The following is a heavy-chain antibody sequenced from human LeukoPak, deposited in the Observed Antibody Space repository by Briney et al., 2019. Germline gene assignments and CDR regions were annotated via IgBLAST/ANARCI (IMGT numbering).Heavy chain of an antibody. J-gene: IGHJ6*03. CDR1: GFTFSNFR. V-gene: IGHV3-48*01. D-gene: IGHD2-8*01. CDR2: IGTTTTM. Sequence: GGSLRLSCAASGFTFSNFRFNWVRQSPEKGLEWIAFIGTTTTMYYADSVKGRFTISRDNAKNSLHLQMNNLTVEDTAVYYCARRGVDSYYYCMDVWGKGTTVTVSS. CDR3: ARRGVDSYYYCMDV.